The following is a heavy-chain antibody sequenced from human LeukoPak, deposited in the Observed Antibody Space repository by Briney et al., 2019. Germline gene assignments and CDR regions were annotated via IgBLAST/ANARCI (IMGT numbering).Heavy chain of an antibody. V-gene: IGHV4-34*01. CDR1: GGSFSGYY. J-gene: IGHJ4*02. CDR3: GSSDPFDY. CDR2: INHSGST. Sequence: SETLSLTCAVYGGSFSGYYWSWIRQPPGKGLEWIGEINHSGSTNYNPSLKSRVTISVDTSKNQFSLKLSSVTAADTAVYYCGSSDPFDYWGQGTLVTVSS.